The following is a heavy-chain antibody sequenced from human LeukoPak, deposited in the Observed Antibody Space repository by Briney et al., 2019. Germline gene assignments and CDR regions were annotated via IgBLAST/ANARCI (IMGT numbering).Heavy chain of an antibody. Sequence: PSQTLSLTCTVSGGSISSGDYYWSWIRQPPGKGLEWIGYIYYSGSTYYNPSLKSRVTISVDTSKNQFSLKLSSVTAADTAVYYCARIDWYSSSWSRTFYFDYWGQGTLVTVSP. CDR1: GGSISSGDYY. D-gene: IGHD6-13*01. CDR2: IYYSGST. J-gene: IGHJ4*02. CDR3: ARIDWYSSSWSRTFYFDY. V-gene: IGHV4-30-4*01.